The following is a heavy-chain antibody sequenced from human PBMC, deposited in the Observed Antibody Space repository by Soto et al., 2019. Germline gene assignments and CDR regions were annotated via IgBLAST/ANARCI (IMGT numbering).Heavy chain of an antibody. CDR2: IYYSGST. J-gene: IGHJ6*02. CDR3: ARDHRSRAIFGEDYYYGMDV. CDR1: GGSVRSGSYY. V-gene: IGHV4-61*01. D-gene: IGHD3-3*01. Sequence: PSETLSLTSTVSGGSVRSGSYYWSLTRQPPGKGLEWIGYIYYSGSTNYNPSLKSRVTISVDTSKNQFSLKLSSVTAADTAVYYCARDHRSRAIFGEDYYYGMDVWGQGTTVTVSS.